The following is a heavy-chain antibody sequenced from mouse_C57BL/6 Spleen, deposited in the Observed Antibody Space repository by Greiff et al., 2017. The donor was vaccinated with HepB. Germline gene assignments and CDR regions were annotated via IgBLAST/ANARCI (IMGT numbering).Heavy chain of an antibody. CDR2: IDPETGGT. D-gene: IGHD2-3*01. J-gene: IGHJ2*01. CDR3: TRTDDGYLFDY. V-gene: IGHV1-15*01. Sequence: VQLQQSGAELVRPGASVTLSCKASGYTFTDYEMHWVKQTPVHGLEWIGAIDPETGGTAYNQKFKGKAILTADKSSSTAYMELRSLTSEDSAVYYCTRTDDGYLFDYWGQGTTLTVSS. CDR1: GYTFTDYE.